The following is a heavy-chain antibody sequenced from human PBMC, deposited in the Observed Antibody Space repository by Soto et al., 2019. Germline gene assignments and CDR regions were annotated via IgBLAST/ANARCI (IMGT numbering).Heavy chain of an antibody. J-gene: IGHJ6*02. CDR3: ARDEMVVATGSRTWHYYYGMDV. CDR1: GGTFSTYA. V-gene: IGHV1-69*12. CDR2: IIPIFGTA. D-gene: IGHD2-15*01. Sequence: QVQLVQSGAEVKKPGSSVKVSCKSSGGTFSTYAISWVRQAPGQGLEWMGGIIPIFGTANYAQKFQGRVTITADESQTTAYMEVISLRSEDTAVYYCARDEMVVATGSRTWHYYYGMDVWGQGTTVTVSS.